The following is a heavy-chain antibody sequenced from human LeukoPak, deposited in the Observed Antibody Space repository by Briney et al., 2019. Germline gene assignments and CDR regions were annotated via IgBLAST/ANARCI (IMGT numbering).Heavy chain of an antibody. CDR1: GGALSGDR. V-gene: IGHV4-34*01. D-gene: IGHD4-23*01. CDR3: VRATTVVRRFFGL. J-gene: IGHJ2*01. Sequence: LMCAVNGGALSGDRGWWMRESPAEGLKWIGEINHSGTTNYNPSLKSRVTISIYTSKNQFSLKLSSVTAADTAMYYCVRATTVVRRFFGLWGRGTLIIVSS. CDR2: INHSGTT.